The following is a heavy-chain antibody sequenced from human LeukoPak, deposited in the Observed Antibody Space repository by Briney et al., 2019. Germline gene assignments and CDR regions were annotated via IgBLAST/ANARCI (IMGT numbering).Heavy chain of an antibody. CDR1: GGSIITSGHY. V-gene: IGHV4-31*01. Sequence: SETLSLTCTVSGGSIITSGHYWSWIRQHPGKGLEWIGYIYYGGSTNYNPSLKSPVPISVDTSKNQFSLKLISVTAADTAVYYCVRGGNNALGYFDLWDRASLVTVSS. J-gene: IGHJ2*01. CDR2: IYYGGST. CDR3: VRGGNNALGYFDL. D-gene: IGHD2-8*01.